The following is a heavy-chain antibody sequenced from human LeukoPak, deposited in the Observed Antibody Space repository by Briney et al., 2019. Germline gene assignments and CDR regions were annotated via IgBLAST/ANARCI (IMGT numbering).Heavy chain of an antibody. CDR2: ISYDGSNK. V-gene: IGHV3-30*18. CDR3: AKGYSGYESFDY. CDR1: GFTFSSYA. D-gene: IGHD5-12*01. J-gene: IGHJ4*02. Sequence: GGSLRLSCAASGFTFSSYAMSWVRQAPGKGLEWVAVISYDGSNKYYADSVKGRFTISRDNSKNTLYLQMNSLRAEDTAVYYCAKGYSGYESFDYWGQGTLVTVSS.